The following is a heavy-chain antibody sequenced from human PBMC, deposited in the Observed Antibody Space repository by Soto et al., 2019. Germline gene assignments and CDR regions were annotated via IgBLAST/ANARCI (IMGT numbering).Heavy chain of an antibody. CDR2: IWYDGSNK. V-gene: IGHV3-33*01. J-gene: IGHJ4*02. Sequence: GGSLRLSCAASGFTFSSYGMHWVHQAPGKGLEWVAVIWYDGSNKYYADSVKGRFTISRDNSKNTLYLQMNSLRAEDTAVYYCARDVDYYDSRSLDYWGQGTLVTVSS. D-gene: IGHD3-22*01. CDR1: GFTFSSYG. CDR3: ARDVDYYDSRSLDY.